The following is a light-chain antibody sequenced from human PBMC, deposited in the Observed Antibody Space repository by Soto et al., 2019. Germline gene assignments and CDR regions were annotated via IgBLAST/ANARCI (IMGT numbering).Light chain of an antibody. CDR3: QQYYSYPQYT. Sequence: AIQMTQSPSSLSASVGDRVTITCRASQGIRNDLGWYQQKPGKAPKLLIYAASSLETGVPSRFSGSGSGTDFTLTISCLQSEDFATYYCQQYYSYPQYTFGQGTKLEIK. V-gene: IGKV1-6*01. J-gene: IGKJ2*01. CDR2: AAS. CDR1: QGIRND.